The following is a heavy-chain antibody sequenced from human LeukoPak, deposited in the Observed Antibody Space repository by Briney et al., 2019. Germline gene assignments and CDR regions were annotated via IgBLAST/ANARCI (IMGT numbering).Heavy chain of an antibody. V-gene: IGHV1-69*05. Sequence: SVKVSCKASGGTFSSYAISWVRQAPGQGLEWMGGIIPIFGTANYAQRFQGRVTITTDESTSTAYMELSSLRSEDTAVYYCARGGGYSGYCFDYWGQGTLVTVSS. J-gene: IGHJ4*02. CDR1: GGTFSSYA. CDR2: IIPIFGTA. D-gene: IGHD5-12*01. CDR3: ARGGGYSGYCFDY.